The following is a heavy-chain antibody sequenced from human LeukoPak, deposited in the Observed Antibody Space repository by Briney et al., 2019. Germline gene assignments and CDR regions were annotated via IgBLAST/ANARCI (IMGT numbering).Heavy chain of an antibody. CDR2: ISSSGSTI. Sequence: PGGSLRLSCAASGFTFSDYYMSWIRQAPGKGLEWVSYISSSGSTIYYADSVKGRFTISRDDSKKSLYLQMNSLKTEDTAVYYCARESSIFGVVARSYMDVWGKGTTVTVSS. CDR1: GFTFSDYY. J-gene: IGHJ6*03. D-gene: IGHD3-3*01. CDR3: ARESSIFGVVARSYMDV. V-gene: IGHV3-11*01.